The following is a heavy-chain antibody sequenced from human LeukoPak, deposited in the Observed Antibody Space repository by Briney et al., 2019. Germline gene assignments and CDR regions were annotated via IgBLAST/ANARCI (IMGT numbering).Heavy chain of an antibody. CDR1: GFTFNDYD. D-gene: IGHD6-19*01. CDR3: ARDGSFTSGSYFDS. CDR2: ISGGGATV. Sequence: PGGSLRLSCGASGFTFNDYDMHWVRQGPGKGPEWVPYISGGGATVFYGDSVRGRFTISRDNAKNSLYLQMTNLRVEDTAVYYCARDGSFTSGSYFDSWGQGTLVTVSS. V-gene: IGHV3-48*03. J-gene: IGHJ4*02.